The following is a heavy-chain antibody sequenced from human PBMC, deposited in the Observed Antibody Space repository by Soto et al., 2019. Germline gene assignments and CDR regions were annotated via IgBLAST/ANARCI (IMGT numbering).Heavy chain of an antibody. CDR2: MNPNSGNT. V-gene: IGHV1-8*01. CDR3: ATAPSGSYVAPFDY. J-gene: IGHJ4*02. Sequence: ASVKVSCKASGYTFTSYDINWVRQATGQGLEWMGWMNPNSGNTGYAQKFQGRVTMTRNTSISTAYMELSSLRSEDTAVYYCATAPSGSYVAPFDYWGQGTLVTVSS. D-gene: IGHD1-26*01. CDR1: GYTFTSYD.